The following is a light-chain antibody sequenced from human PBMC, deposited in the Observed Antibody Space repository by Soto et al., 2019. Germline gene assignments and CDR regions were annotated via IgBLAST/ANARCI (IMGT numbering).Light chain of an antibody. V-gene: IGLV2-14*03. CDR3: ISFTSSGTYV. CDR2: DVS. Sequence: QSVLTQPASVSGSPGQSITISCTGTSSDVGGYKYVSWYQQHPGKAPKVMIYDVSYRSSGVSNRFSGSKSGNTASLTISGLQAEDEADYYCISFTSSGTYVFGIGTTLTVL. CDR1: SSDVGGYKY. J-gene: IGLJ1*01.